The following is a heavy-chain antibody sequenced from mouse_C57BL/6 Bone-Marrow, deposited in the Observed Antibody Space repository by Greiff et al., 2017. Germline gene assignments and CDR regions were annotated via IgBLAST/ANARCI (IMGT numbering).Heavy chain of an antibody. CDR1: GYTFTSYG. CDR2: IYPRSGNT. Sequence: VQLQESGAELARPGASVKLSCKASGYTFTSYGISWVKQRTGQGLEWIGEIYPRSGNTYYNEKFKGKATLTADKSSSTAYMELRSLTSEDSAVYFCARGNYYAMDYWGQGTSVTVSA. J-gene: IGHJ4*01. D-gene: IGHD2-1*01. V-gene: IGHV1-81*01. CDR3: ARGNYYAMDY.